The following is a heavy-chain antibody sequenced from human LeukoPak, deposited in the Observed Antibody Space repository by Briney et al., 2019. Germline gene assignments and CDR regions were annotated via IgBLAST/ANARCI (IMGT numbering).Heavy chain of an antibody. CDR3: ARGFQTDYGDYYFDY. D-gene: IGHD4-17*01. Sequence: GGSLRLSCAASGFTFSSYEMNWVRQAPGKGLEWVSYISSSGSTIYYADSVKGRFTISRDNAKNSLYLQMNSLRAGDTAVYYCARGFQTDYGDYYFDYWGQGTLVTVSS. CDR1: GFTFSSYE. J-gene: IGHJ4*02. CDR2: ISSSGSTI. V-gene: IGHV3-48*03.